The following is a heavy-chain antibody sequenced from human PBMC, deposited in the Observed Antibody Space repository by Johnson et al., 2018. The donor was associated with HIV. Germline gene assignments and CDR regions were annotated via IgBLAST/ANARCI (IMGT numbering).Heavy chain of an antibody. V-gene: IGHV3-20*04. J-gene: IGHJ3*02. CDR3: ARPYNFWSGTGAFDI. CDR1: GFTFDDYG. D-gene: IGHD3-3*01. CDR2: INWNGGST. Sequence: VQLVESGGGLVKPGGSLRLSCAASGFTFDDYGMSWVRQAPGKGLEWVSGINWNGGSTGYADSVKGRFTISRDNAKNSLYLQMNSLRAEDTALYYCARPYNFWSGTGAFDIWGQGTMVTVSS.